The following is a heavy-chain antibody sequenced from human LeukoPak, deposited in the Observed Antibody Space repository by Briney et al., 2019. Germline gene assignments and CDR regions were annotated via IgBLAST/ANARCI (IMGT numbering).Heavy chain of an antibody. CDR3: ARDSTLAHASGDYGDAFDI. CDR2: IYYSGNT. J-gene: IGHJ3*02. Sequence: SETLSLTCTVSGGSITGNYWSWIRQPPGKGLECIGYIYYSGNTNYNPSLKSRVTISVDTSKNQYSLKLSSVTPADTAVYYCARDSTLAHASGDYGDAFDIWGQGKMVTVSS. V-gene: IGHV4-59*01. CDR1: GGSITGNY. D-gene: IGHD4-17*01.